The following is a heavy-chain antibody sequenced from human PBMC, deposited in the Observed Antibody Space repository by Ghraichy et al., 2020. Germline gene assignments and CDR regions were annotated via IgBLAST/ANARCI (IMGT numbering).Heavy chain of an antibody. CDR1: GGSFSGYY. J-gene: IGHJ4*02. D-gene: IGHD2-2*02. Sequence: SETLSLTCAVYGGSFSGYYWSWIRQPPGKGLEWIGEINHSGSTNYNPSLKSRVTISVDTSKNQFSLKLSSVTAADTAVYYCARSRYCSSTSCYTVPQIRYRSHFDYWGQGTLVTVSS. V-gene: IGHV4-34*01. CDR3: ARSRYCSSTSCYTVPQIRYRSHFDY. CDR2: INHSGST.